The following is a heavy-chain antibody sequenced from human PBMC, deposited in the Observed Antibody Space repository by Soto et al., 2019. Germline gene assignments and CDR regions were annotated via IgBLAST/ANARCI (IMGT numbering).Heavy chain of an antibody. V-gene: IGHV3-23*01. J-gene: IGHJ4*02. Sequence: EVQLLESGGGLLQPGGSLRVSCAASGFMFSSYSMSWVRQAPGKGLEWVSSISGSGGSAFYADSVKGRFTISRDNSKSTMSLQMRRLRVVDTAVYYCAKGGRDTSFAGLGFDYWGQGTLVTVSS. D-gene: IGHD5-18*01. CDR2: ISGSGGSA. CDR1: GFMFSSYS. CDR3: AKGGRDTSFAGLGFDY.